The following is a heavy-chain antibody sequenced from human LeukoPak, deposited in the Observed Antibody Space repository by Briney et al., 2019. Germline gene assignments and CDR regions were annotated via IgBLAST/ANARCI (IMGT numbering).Heavy chain of an antibody. Sequence: SETLSLTCIVSGAAMTSHHWNWIRQTPGKRLEWIGYIYHRANTNFITSYSSSLRSRVSMSVDMSKNHFSLSLTSVTAADTAIYYCSGGRSSRYSDYWGQGALVTVFS. J-gene: IGHJ4*02. D-gene: IGHD3-9*01. CDR1: GAAMTSHH. CDR2: IYHRANT. CDR3: SGGRSSRYSDY. V-gene: IGHV4-59*11.